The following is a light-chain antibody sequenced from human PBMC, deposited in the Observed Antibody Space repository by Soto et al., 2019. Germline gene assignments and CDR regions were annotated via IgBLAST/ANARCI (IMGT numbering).Light chain of an antibody. V-gene: IGKV1-9*01. J-gene: IGKJ5*01. CDR1: QGISSY. Sequence: IQLTQYPSSLSASVGDRVTITCRASQGISSYLAWYQQKPGKAPKLLIYAASTLQSGVPSRFSGSGSGTDFTLTISSLQPEDFATYYCQQLNSYPITFCQGTRLEIK. CDR3: QQLNSYPIT. CDR2: AAS.